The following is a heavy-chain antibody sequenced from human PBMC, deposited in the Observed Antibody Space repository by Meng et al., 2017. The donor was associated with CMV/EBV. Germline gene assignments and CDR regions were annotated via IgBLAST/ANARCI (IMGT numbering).Heavy chain of an antibody. CDR2: IITIIGTA. D-gene: IGHD3-22*01. J-gene: IGHJ4*02. CDR3: ARDSGNSSGYYPFFDY. V-gene: IGHV1-69*01. Sequence: GGTLSSYAMSWVRQAAGQGLEGMGGIITIIGTANYAQKFQGRVTITADETTSTAYMELSSLRSEETAVYYCARDSGNSSGYYPFFDYWGQGTLVTVSS. CDR1: GGTLSSYA.